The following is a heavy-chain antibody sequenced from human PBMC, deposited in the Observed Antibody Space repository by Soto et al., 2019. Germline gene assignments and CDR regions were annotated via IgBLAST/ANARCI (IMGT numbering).Heavy chain of an antibody. Sequence: HPGGSLRLSFIASGLTFGDYAMSWFRQAPGKGLEWVGFIRSKVYGGTTEYAASVKGRFTISRDDSISIAYLQMNSLKTEDTAVYYCTSTIFGVVIPGGYYYGMDVWGQGTTVTVSS. D-gene: IGHD3-3*01. CDR3: TSTIFGVVIPGGYYYGMDV. CDR1: GLTFGDYA. V-gene: IGHV3-49*03. J-gene: IGHJ6*02. CDR2: IRSKVYGGTT.